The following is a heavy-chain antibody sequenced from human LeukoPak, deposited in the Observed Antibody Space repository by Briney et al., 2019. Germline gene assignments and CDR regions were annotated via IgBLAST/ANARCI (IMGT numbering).Heavy chain of an antibody. J-gene: IGHJ4*02. D-gene: IGHD3-22*01. CDR2: ISSSGSSI. V-gene: IGHV3-48*03. CDR1: EFTLSSYE. CDR3: ARDLRSSGYYAFDY. Sequence: GGSLRLSCAASEFTLSSYEMNWVRQAPGKGLEWVSYISSSGSSIYYADSVKGRFTISRDNSKNTLYLQMNSLRAEDTAVYYCARDLRSSGYYAFDYWGQGTLVTVSS.